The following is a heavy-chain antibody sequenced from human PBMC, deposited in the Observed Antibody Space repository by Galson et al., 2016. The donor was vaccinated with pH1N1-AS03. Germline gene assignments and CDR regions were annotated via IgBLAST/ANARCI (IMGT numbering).Heavy chain of an antibody. D-gene: IGHD5-12*01. CDR1: GFTFSSYS. V-gene: IGHV3-21*01. CDR3: ARDIGLVALYS. Sequence: SLRLSCAASGFTFSSYSMNWVRQAPGQGLQWVSSISTSSTYMYYADAVQGRFTISRDDARNLLYLQMNSLRAEDTAVYYCARDIGLVALYSWGQGSLVTVSS. J-gene: IGHJ4*02. CDR2: ISTSSTYM.